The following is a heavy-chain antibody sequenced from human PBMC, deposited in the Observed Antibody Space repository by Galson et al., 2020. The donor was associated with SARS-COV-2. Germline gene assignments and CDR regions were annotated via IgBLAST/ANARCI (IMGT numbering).Heavy chain of an antibody. CDR1: GGSISNYY. CDR3: ARGRDYGGWPEYYFDY. J-gene: IGHJ4*02. V-gene: IGHV4-59*01. Sequence: SETLSLTCAVSGGSISNYYWSWIRQSPGKGLEWIGYIYYSGSTNYNPSLKSRVTISVDTSKNQFSLRLSSVTAADTAMYYCARGRDYGGWPEYYFDYWGQGTLVTVSS. D-gene: IGHD4-17*01. CDR2: IYYSGST.